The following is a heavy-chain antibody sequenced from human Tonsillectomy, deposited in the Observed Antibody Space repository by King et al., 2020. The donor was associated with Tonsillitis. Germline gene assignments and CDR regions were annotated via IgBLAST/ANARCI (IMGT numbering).Heavy chain of an antibody. CDR1: GYSFTSYW. CDR3: ARLSLDEVGELFYSGGAFDY. D-gene: IGHD3-10*01. J-gene: IGHJ4*02. Sequence: DVQLVESGAEVKKPGESLKISCKGSGYSFTSYWIGWVRQMPGKGLEWMGIIYPGDSDTTYSPSFQGQVTISADKSISTAYLQWSSLKASDTAMYYCARLSLDEVGELFYSGGAFDYWGQGTLVTVSS. CDR2: IYPGDSDT. V-gene: IGHV5-51*01.